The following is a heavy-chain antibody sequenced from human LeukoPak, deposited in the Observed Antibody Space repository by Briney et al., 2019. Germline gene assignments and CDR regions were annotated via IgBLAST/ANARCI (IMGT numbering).Heavy chain of an antibody. D-gene: IGHD4-17*01. Sequence: PGGSLRLSCAASGFIFSNYGMSWVRQAPGKGLEWVSAIRGNAGTTYYADSVQGRFTIFRDNSKNMLYLQMNSLRAEDTAVYYCAKVPVPYGDYRYYFDYWGQGTLVTVSS. J-gene: IGHJ4*02. CDR2: IRGNAGTT. V-gene: IGHV3-23*01. CDR1: GFIFSNYG. CDR3: AKVPVPYGDYRYYFDY.